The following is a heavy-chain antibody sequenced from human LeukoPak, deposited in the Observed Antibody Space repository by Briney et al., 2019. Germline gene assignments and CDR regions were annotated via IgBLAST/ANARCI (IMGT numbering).Heavy chain of an antibody. J-gene: IGHJ5*02. V-gene: IGHV1-69*01. D-gene: IGHD2-2*01. Sequence: SVKVSCKASGGTFSRYAISWVRQAPGQGLEWMGGIIPIFGTANYAQKFQGRVTITADESTSTAYMELSSLRSEDTAVYYCARGVSTSPHANWFDPWGQGTLVTVSS. CDR2: IIPIFGTA. CDR1: GGTFSRYA. CDR3: ARGVSTSPHANWFDP.